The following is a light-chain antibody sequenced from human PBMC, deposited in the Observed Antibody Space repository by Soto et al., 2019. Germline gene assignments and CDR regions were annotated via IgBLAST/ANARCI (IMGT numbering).Light chain of an antibody. CDR3: SSYTSSSTHVV. Sequence: QSALTQPASVSGSPGQSITISCTGTSSDVGGYNYVSWYQQHPGKAPKLMIYEVSNRPSGVSNRFSGSKSGNTASLTISGLQAEDEADYCCSSYTSSSTHVVFGGATKLTVL. J-gene: IGLJ2*01. CDR1: SSDVGGYNY. V-gene: IGLV2-14*01. CDR2: EVS.